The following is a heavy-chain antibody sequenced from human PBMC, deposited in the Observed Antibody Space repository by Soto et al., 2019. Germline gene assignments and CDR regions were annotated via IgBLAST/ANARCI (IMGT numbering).Heavy chain of an antibody. J-gene: IGHJ5*02. CDR3: ARSRTGEPTGWFDP. Sequence: GASVKVSCKASGGTFSSYAISWVRQAPGQGLEWMGGIIPIFGTANYAQKFRGRVTITADESTSTAYMELSSLRSEDTAVYYCARSRTGEPTGWFDPWGQGTLVTVSS. V-gene: IGHV1-69*13. CDR1: GGTFSSYA. D-gene: IGHD7-27*01. CDR2: IIPIFGTA.